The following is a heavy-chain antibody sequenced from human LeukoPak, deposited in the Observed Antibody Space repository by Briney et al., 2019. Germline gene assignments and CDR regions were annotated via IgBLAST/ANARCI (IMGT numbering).Heavy chain of an antibody. Sequence: GASVKVSCKASGYTFTGYYMHWVRQAPGQGLEWMGWINTNTGNPTYAQGFTGRFVFSLDTSVSTAYLQISSLKAEDTAVYYCARGSLGRKLLLDYWGQGTLVTVSS. J-gene: IGHJ4*02. CDR3: ARGSLGRKLLLDY. CDR1: GYTFTGYY. D-gene: IGHD2-15*01. CDR2: INTNTGNP. V-gene: IGHV7-4-1*02.